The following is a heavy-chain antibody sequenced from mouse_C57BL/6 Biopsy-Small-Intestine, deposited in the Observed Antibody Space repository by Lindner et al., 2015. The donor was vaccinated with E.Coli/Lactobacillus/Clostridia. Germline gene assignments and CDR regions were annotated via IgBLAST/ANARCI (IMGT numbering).Heavy chain of an antibody. V-gene: IGHV2-6*01. CDR1: GFSLTNFG. CDR2: IWTLGNT. D-gene: IGHD2-3*01. CDR3: ASARGDGSFAY. J-gene: IGHJ3*01. Sequence: VQLQESGPGLVAPSQSLSITCTVSGFSLTNFGVDWVRQSPGKGLEWLGVIWTLGNTNYNSALKSRLSISKDNSKSQVFLKMDSLQTDDTAMYYCASARGDGSFAYWGQGTLVTVSA.